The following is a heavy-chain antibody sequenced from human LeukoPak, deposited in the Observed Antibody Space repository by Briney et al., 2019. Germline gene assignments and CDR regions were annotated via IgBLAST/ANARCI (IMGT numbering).Heavy chain of an antibody. D-gene: IGHD3-10*01. CDR2: IKRDGSEK. V-gene: IGHV3-7*01. CDR3: ASILGSGSHNDY. Sequence: GGSLRLSCAASGFSFSSYWMSWVRQAPGKGLEWVANIKRDGSEKYYVDSVKGRFTISRDNAKNSLYLQMNSLRAEDTAVYYCASILGSGSHNDYWGQGTLVTVSS. CDR1: GFSFSSYW. J-gene: IGHJ4*02.